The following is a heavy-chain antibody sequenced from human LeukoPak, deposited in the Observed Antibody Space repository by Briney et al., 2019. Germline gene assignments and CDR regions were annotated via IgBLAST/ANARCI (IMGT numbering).Heavy chain of an antibody. Sequence: GGSLRLSCAASGFTFSSYSMNWVRQARGQGLERVSTISNSRAGTYYADSVKGRFTISRDNSMATLYLQMNSLRAEDTAVYYCAKAPPYKHYFPYCVQVPLLIVS. D-gene: IGHD1-1*01. V-gene: IGHV3-23*01. J-gene: IGHJ1*01. CDR3: AKAPPYKHYFPY. CDR1: GFTFSSYS. CDR2: ISNSRAGT.